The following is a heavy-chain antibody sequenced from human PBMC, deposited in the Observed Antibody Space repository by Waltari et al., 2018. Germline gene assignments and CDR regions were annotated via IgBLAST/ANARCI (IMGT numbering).Heavy chain of an antibody. V-gene: IGHV4-39*01. CDR3: ARHESWSGVGNY. CDR1: GGSISSSGYY. CDR2: IYYRGST. D-gene: IGHD3-10*01. Sequence: QLQLQESGPGLVKPSETLSLPCTVSGGSISSSGYYWGWIRQPPGKGLEWIGSIYYRGSTYYNPSLKSRVTISVDTSKNQFSLKVSSVTAADTAVYYCARHESWSGVGNYWGQGALVTVSS. J-gene: IGHJ4*02.